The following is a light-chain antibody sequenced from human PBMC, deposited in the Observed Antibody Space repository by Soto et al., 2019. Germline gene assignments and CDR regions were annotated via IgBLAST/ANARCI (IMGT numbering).Light chain of an antibody. J-gene: IGKJ1*01. CDR3: QQYNSYSPGT. CDR2: DAS. CDR1: QSIGDS. Sequence: DIQMNQSPYALSASGGYRVTSSCRGSQSIGDSLAWYQQKPGKAPKLLIYDASSLESGVPSRFSGSGSGTEFTLTISSLQPDDFATYYCQQYNSYSPGTFGQGTKVDIK. V-gene: IGKV1-5*01.